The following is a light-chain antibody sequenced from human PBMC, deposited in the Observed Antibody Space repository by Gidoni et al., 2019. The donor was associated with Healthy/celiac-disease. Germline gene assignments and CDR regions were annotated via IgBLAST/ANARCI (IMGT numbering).Light chain of an antibody. Sequence: ELVMPQSPATLSVSPGERATLSCRANQSVSSNLAWYQQKPGQAPRLLIYGASTRATGIPARFSGSGSGTEFTLTISSLQSEDLAVYYCQQYNNWRTFGQXTKLEIK. V-gene: IGKV3-15*01. J-gene: IGKJ2*01. CDR1: QSVSSN. CDR3: QQYNNWRT. CDR2: GAS.